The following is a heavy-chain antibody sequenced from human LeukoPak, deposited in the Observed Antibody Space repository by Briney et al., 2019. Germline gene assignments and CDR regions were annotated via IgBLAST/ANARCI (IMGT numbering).Heavy chain of an antibody. Sequence: GGSLRLSCAASGFTFNSYAMSWVREAPGKGLEWVSAISGSGGSTYYADSVKGRFTISRDNSKNTLYLQMNSLRAEDTAVYYCAKSGLGYSGYWGQGTLVTVSS. V-gene: IGHV3-23*01. J-gene: IGHJ4*02. D-gene: IGHD2-21*01. CDR3: AKSGLGYSGY. CDR2: ISGSGGST. CDR1: GFTFNSYA.